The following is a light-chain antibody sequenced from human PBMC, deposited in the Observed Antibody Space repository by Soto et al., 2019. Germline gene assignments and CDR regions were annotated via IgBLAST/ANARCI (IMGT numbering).Light chain of an antibody. CDR2: EVS. CDR3: SSYTSTSTLYV. Sequence: QSVLTQPASVPGTPGQSITISCTGTSSDVGGYNYVSWYQQHPGKAPKLMIYEVSNRPSGVSNRFPGSKSDNTASLTISGLQAEDEADYYCSSYTSTSTLYVFGTGTKVTVL. J-gene: IGLJ1*01. CDR1: SSDVGGYNY. V-gene: IGLV2-14*01.